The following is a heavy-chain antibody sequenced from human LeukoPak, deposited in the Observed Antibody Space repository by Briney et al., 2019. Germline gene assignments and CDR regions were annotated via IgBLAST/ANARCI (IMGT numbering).Heavy chain of an antibody. CDR3: ARGSLCDY. CDR1: GGSISGAFYY. J-gene: IGHJ4*02. CDR2: IYTSGST. Sequence: SETLSLTCTVSGGSISGAFYYLNWIRQPAGKGLEWIGRIYTSGSTNYNPSLKSRVTISLDTSKNQFSLKVSSVTAADTAVYYCARGSLCDYWGQGTLVTVSS. D-gene: IGHD1-26*01. V-gene: IGHV4-61*02.